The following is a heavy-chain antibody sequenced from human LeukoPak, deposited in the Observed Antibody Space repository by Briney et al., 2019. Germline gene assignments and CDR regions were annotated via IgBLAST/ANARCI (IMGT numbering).Heavy chain of an antibody. Sequence: SETLSLTCTVSGGSISSATYYWNWIRQPAGKGLEWIGRIYTSGSTNYNPSLKSRVTISVDTSKNQFSLKLSSVTAADTAVYYCARDSTFMATTYNWFDPWGQGTLVTVSS. V-gene: IGHV4-61*02. CDR3: ARDSTFMATTYNWFDP. CDR1: GGSISSATYY. D-gene: IGHD5-24*01. CDR2: IYTSGST. J-gene: IGHJ5*02.